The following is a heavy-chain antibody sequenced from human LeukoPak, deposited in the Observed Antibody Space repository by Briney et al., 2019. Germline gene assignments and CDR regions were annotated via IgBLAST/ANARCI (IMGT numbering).Heavy chain of an antibody. CDR2: ISGDGGST. J-gene: IGHJ3*02. V-gene: IGHV3-43*02. Sequence: PGGSLRLSCAASGFTFDDYAMHWVRQAPEKGLEWVSLISGDGGSTYYADSVKGRFTISRDNSKNSLYLQMNSLRTEDTALYYCAKGGRDYYGSRSYIAFDIWGQGTMVTVSS. CDR3: AKGGRDYYGSRSYIAFDI. D-gene: IGHD3-10*01. CDR1: GFTFDDYA.